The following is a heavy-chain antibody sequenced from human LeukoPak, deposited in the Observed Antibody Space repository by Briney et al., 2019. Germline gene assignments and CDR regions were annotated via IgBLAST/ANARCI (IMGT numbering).Heavy chain of an antibody. D-gene: IGHD6-19*01. Sequence: PSETLSLTCIVSGGSISSGDYYWSWIRQPPGKGLEWIGYIYYSGSTYYNPSLKSRVTISVDTSKNQFSLKLSSVTAADTAVYYCARYEQWLAFDYWGQGTLVTVSS. CDR3: ARYEQWLAFDY. J-gene: IGHJ4*02. CDR2: IYYSGST. V-gene: IGHV4-30-4*01. CDR1: GGSISSGDYY.